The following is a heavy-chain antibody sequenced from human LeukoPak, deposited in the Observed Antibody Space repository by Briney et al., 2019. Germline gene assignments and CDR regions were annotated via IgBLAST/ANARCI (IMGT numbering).Heavy chain of an antibody. J-gene: IGHJ5*02. Sequence: SETLSLTCTVSGGSISSYYWSWIRQPAGKGLEWIGRIYTSGSTNYNPSLKSRVTMSVDTSKNQFSPKLSSVTAADTAVYYCARSTDSGWYIWFDPWGQGTLVTVSS. V-gene: IGHV4-4*07. D-gene: IGHD6-19*01. CDR1: GGSISSYY. CDR2: IYTSGST. CDR3: ARSTDSGWYIWFDP.